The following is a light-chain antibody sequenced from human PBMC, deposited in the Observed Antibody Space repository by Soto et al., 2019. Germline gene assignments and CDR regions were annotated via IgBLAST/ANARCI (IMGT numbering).Light chain of an antibody. Sequence: QSVLTQPPSASGTPGQRVTISCSGSSSNIGSNTVNWYQQLPGTAPKLLIYSNNQRPSGVPDRFSGSKSGTSASLAISGLRSEDEADYYCAVWDDSLRGVFGGGTKLTVL. CDR2: SNN. CDR1: SSNIGSNT. CDR3: AVWDDSLRGV. J-gene: IGLJ3*02. V-gene: IGLV1-47*02.